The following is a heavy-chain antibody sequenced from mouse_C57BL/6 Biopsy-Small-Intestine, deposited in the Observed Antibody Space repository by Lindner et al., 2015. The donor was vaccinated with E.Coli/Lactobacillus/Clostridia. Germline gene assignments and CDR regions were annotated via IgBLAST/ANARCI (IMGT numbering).Heavy chain of an antibody. CDR2: IYPGDGDT. D-gene: IGHD2-1*01. Sequence: VQLQESGPELVKPGASVKISCKASGYAFSSSWMNWVKQRPGKGLEWIGRIYPGDGDTNYNGKFKGKATLTADKSSSTAYMQLSSLTSEDSAVYFCARDYGNAMDYWGQGTSVTVSS. CDR3: ARDYGNAMDY. V-gene: IGHV1-82*01. J-gene: IGHJ4*01. CDR1: GYAFSSSW.